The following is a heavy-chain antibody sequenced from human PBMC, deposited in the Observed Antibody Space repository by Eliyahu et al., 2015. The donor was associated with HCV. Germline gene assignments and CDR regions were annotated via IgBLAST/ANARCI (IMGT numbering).Heavy chain of an antibody. CDR3: AKDLGKRKDDAFDI. V-gene: IGHV3-30*02. CDR1: GLSISTYG. J-gene: IGHJ3*02. D-gene: IGHD1-14*01. CDR2: IRYDEGQI. Sequence: HVQLVESGGGVVQPGGSLRXSXVGSGLSISTYGMHWVRQAPGKGLEWVAFIRYDEGQIYYVDSVKGRFTISRDNSKNALYLQMNSLRPDDTAVYYCAKDLGKRKDDAFDIWGQGTMVIVSS.